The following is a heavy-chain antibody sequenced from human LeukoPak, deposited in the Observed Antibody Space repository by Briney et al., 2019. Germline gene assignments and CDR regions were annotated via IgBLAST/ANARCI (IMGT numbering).Heavy chain of an antibody. CDR3: ARVGYAFDI. CDR1: GFTFSSYS. J-gene: IGHJ3*02. CDR2: ISSSSTI. V-gene: IGHV3-48*02. Sequence: GGSLRLSCVASGFTFSSYSMNWVRQAPGKGLGWVSYISSSSTIYYADSVKGRFTISRDNAKNSLYLQMNSLRDEDTAVYYCARVGYAFDIWGQGTMVTVSS.